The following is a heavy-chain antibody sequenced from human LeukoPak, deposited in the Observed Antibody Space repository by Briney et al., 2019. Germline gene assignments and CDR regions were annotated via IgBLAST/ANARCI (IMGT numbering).Heavy chain of an antibody. CDR1: GFTFSDYG. Sequence: HPGGSLRLSCAASGFTFSDYGMHWVRQAPGKGLEWVAVISYDGSNKYYVDSVKGRFTISRDNSKNTLYLQMNSLRAEDTAVYYCAKEFGVGIAAGFYYYYGVDVWGQGTTVTVSS. CDR2: ISYDGSNK. CDR3: AKEFGVGIAAGFYYYYGVDV. D-gene: IGHD6-13*01. J-gene: IGHJ6*02. V-gene: IGHV3-30*18.